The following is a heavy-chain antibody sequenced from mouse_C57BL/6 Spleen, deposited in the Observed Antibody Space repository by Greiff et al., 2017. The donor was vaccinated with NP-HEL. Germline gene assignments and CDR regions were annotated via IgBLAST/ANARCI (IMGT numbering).Heavy chain of an antibody. Sequence: EVKLVESGGDLVKPGGSLKLSCAASGFTFSSYGMSWVRQTPDKRLEWVATISSGGSYTYYPDSVKGRFTISRDNAKNTLYLQMSSLKSEDTAMYYCARHYSNYEGFAYWGQGTLVTVSA. CDR3: ARHYSNYEGFAY. CDR1: GFTFSSYG. D-gene: IGHD2-5*01. V-gene: IGHV5-6*01. J-gene: IGHJ3*01. CDR2: ISSGGSYT.